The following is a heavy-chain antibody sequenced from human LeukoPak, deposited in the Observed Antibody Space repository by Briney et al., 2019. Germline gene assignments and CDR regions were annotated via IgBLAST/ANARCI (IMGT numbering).Heavy chain of an antibody. V-gene: IGHV4-30-2*01. J-gene: IGHJ4*02. D-gene: IGHD6-6*01. CDR2: IYHSGST. CDR3: ARARYSSSSLIDY. Sequence: PSQTLSLTCTVSGASISSAGYYWSWIRQPPGGDLEWIGYIYHSGSTYYNPSLKSRVTISADWSKNQFSLKLSSVTAADTAVYYCARARYSSSSLIDYWGQGTLVTVSP. CDR1: GASISSAGYY.